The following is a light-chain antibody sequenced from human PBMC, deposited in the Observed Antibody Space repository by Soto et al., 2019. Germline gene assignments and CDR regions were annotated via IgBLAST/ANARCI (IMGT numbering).Light chain of an antibody. CDR3: QQYKNWPPLT. J-gene: IGKJ4*01. V-gene: IGKV3-15*01. Sequence: EIVMTQSPATLSVSPGERVTLSCRASQSVSSNLAWYQQKPGQAPRLLIYGAFTRATGIPARFSGRGSGTEFTLTISSLQSEDFAVYYCQQYKNWPPLTFGGGTKVDIK. CDR1: QSVSSN. CDR2: GAF.